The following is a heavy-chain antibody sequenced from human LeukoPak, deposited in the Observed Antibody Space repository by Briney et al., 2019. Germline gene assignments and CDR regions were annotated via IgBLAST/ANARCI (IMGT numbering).Heavy chain of an antibody. V-gene: IGHV3-48*01. J-gene: IGHJ4*02. CDR3: ARDHHPLGADY. D-gene: IGHD1-14*01. Sequence: GGSLRLSCAASGLTFSSYSMNWVRQAPGKGLEWVSYISSSSSTIYYADSVKGRFTISRDNAKNSLYLQMNSLRAEDTAVYYCARDHHPLGADYWGQGTLVTVSS. CDR1: GLTFSSYS. CDR2: ISSSSSTI.